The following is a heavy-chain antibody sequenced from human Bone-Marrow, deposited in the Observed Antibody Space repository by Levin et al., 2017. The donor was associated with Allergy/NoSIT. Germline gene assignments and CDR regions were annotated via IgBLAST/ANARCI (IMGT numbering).Heavy chain of an antibody. J-gene: IGHJ4*02. V-gene: IGHV3-11*01. CDR2: ISGSGTTT. CDR1: GFTFGDHY. Sequence: GASVKVSCEGSGFTFGDHYMNWIRQAPGKGLEWLSYISGSGTTTKYADSVKGRFTISRDNAKNSLHLQMNTLKAEDTAVYYCARDDGSGWLSLFDYWGQGVQVTVSS. CDR3: ARDDGSGWLSLFDY. D-gene: IGHD6-19*01.